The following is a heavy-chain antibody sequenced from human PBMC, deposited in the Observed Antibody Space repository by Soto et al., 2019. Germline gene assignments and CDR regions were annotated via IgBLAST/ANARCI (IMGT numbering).Heavy chain of an antibody. CDR1: GFTFSSYA. Sequence: PGGSLRLSCAASGFTFSSYAMSWVRQAPGKGLEWVSAISGSGGSTYYADSVKGRFTISRDNSKNTLYLQMNSLRAEDTAVYYCGRSGYDSSGYYYHTYIDYWGQGTLVTVSS. V-gene: IGHV3-23*01. CDR3: GRSGYDSSGYYYHTYIDY. J-gene: IGHJ4*02. D-gene: IGHD3-22*01. CDR2: ISGSGGST.